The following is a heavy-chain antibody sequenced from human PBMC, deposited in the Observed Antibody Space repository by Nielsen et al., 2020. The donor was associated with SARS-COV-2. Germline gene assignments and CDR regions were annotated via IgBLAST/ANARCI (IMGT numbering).Heavy chain of an antibody. Sequence: GESLKISCAASGFTFDDYGMSWVRQAPGKGLEWVSGINWNGGSTGYADSVKGRFTISRDNSKNTLYLQMNSLRAEDTAVYYCARRKRIAAAGAAKYYYGMDVWGQGTTVTVSS. CDR1: GFTFDDYG. CDR3: ARRKRIAAAGAAKYYYGMDV. D-gene: IGHD6-13*01. J-gene: IGHJ6*02. V-gene: IGHV3-20*04. CDR2: INWNGGST.